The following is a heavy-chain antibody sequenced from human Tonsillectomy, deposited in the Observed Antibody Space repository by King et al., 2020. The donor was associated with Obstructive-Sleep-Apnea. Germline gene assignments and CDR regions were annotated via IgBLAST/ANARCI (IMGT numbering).Heavy chain of an antibody. D-gene: IGHD2-15*01. Sequence: VTLKESGPALVEPTQTLTLTCTFSGFSLSTSGMCGSWIRQPPGKAPGWLARLDWGDDKYYSTSLNARLTNSKDTSKNQVVLTMTNRDPVDTATYYCARTVVVVAARIDYWGQGTLVTVSS. CDR2: LDWGDDK. CDR1: GFSLSTSGMC. CDR3: ARTVVVVAARIDY. J-gene: IGHJ4*02. V-gene: IGHV2-70*11.